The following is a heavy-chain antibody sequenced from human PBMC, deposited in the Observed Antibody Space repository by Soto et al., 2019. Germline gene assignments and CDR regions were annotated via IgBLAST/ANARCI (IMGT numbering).Heavy chain of an antibody. Sequence: ASVKVSCKGSGYSFTSYWIGWVRQMPGKGLEWMGIIYPGDSDTRYSPSFQGQVTISADKSISTAYLQWSSLKASDTAMYYCARTVGQSNWNYGAFDIWGQGTMVTVSS. CDR1: GYSFTSYW. D-gene: IGHD1-7*01. CDR3: ARTVGQSNWNYGAFDI. CDR2: IYPGDSDT. V-gene: IGHV5-51*01. J-gene: IGHJ3*02.